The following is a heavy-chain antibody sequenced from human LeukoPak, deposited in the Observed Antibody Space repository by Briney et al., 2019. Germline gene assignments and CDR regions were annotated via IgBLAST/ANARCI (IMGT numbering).Heavy chain of an antibody. CDR1: GYTFTRYY. V-gene: IGHV1-46*01. Sequence: ASVKVSCKASGYTFTRYYMHWVRQAPGQGLEWMGGINPSGGSTSYAKKFQGRVTMTRDTSTSTVYMELSSLRSEDTAVYYCAREGVVVVAATPYFDYWGQGTLVTVSS. CDR2: INPSGGST. D-gene: IGHD2-15*01. CDR3: AREGVVVVAATPYFDY. J-gene: IGHJ4*02.